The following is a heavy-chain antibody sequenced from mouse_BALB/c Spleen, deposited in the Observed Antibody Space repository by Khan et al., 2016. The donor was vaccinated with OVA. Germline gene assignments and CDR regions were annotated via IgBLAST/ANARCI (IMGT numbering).Heavy chain of an antibody. V-gene: IGHV3-2*02. CDR1: GYSITSYYV. Sequence: EVQLVESGPGLVKPSQSLSLTCTVTGYSITSYYVWNLIRQFPGNILEWMGYISYSGSTSYNPPLKSRISITRDTSNNQFFLQYDSVTYDDAAQYYCARSIMANWGQGTTLTVSS. CDR2: ISYSGST. CDR3: ARSIMAN. J-gene: IGHJ2*01.